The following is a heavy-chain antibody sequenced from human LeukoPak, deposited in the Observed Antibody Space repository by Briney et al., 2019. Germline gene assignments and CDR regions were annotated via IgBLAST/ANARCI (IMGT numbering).Heavy chain of an antibody. Sequence: PSETLSLTCTVSGGSISSYYWSWIRQPPGKGLEWIGYIYYSGSTNYNPSLKSRVTISVDTSKNQFSLKLSSVTAADTAVYYCARLHPHRYCSGGSCYSWFDYWGQGTLVTVSS. CDR1: GGSISSYY. J-gene: IGHJ4*02. CDR2: IYYSGST. V-gene: IGHV4-59*01. CDR3: ARLHPHRYCSGGSCYSWFDY. D-gene: IGHD2-15*01.